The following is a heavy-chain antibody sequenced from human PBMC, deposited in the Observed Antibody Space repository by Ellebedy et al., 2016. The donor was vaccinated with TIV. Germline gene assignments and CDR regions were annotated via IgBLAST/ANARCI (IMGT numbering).Heavy chain of an antibody. J-gene: IGHJ4*02. CDR1: GGTFSSYA. D-gene: IGHD6-6*01. V-gene: IGHV1-69*13. CDR3: ARDRGKQLAGTHSFDY. Sequence: SVKVSXXASGGTFSSYAISWVRQAPGQGLEWMGGIIPIFGTANYAQKFQGRVTITADESTSTAYMELSSLRSEDTAVYYCARDRGKQLAGTHSFDYWGQGTLVTVSS. CDR2: IIPIFGTA.